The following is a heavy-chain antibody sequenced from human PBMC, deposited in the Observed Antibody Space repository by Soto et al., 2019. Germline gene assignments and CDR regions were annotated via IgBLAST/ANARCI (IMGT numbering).Heavy chain of an antibody. CDR2: INSGSTSV. CDR3: ASSASPDAY. V-gene: IGHV3-48*01. J-gene: IGHJ4*02. D-gene: IGHD1-26*01. CDR1: GFTFNSYS. Sequence: EVQLVESGGGLVQPGGSLRLSCVASGFTFNSYSMNWVRQAPGKGLEWISYINSGSTSVFYADSVKGRFTISRDNAKNHLPLQMNSMRAEDTAVYYCASSASPDAYWGQGTLVTVSS.